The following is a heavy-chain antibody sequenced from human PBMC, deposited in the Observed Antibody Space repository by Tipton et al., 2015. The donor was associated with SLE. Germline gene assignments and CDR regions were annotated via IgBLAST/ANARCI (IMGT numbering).Heavy chain of an antibody. J-gene: IGHJ6*02. CDR2: MYYSGST. CDR1: GGSISSSSYY. V-gene: IGHV4-31*03. CDR3: ARGYGDYPGDDYYYGMDV. Sequence: TLSLTCTVSGGSISSSSYYWSWIRQHPGKGLEWIGYMYYSGSTDYTPSLKSRVTISVDTSKNQFSLKVNSVTAADTAVYYCARGYGDYPGDDYYYGMDVWGQGTTVTVSS. D-gene: IGHD4-17*01.